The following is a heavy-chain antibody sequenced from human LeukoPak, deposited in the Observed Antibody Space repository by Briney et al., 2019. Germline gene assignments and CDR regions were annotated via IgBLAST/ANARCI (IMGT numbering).Heavy chain of an antibody. Sequence: SETLSLTCAVYGGSFSGYYWSWIRQPPGKGLEWIGEINHSGSTNYNPSLKSRVTISVDTSKNQFSLKLSSVTAADTAVYYCARGIVVVAQLGYYYYYMDVWGKGTTVTISS. J-gene: IGHJ6*03. CDR1: GGSFSGYY. D-gene: IGHD2-15*01. V-gene: IGHV4-34*01. CDR3: ARGIVVVAQLGYYYYYMDV. CDR2: INHSGST.